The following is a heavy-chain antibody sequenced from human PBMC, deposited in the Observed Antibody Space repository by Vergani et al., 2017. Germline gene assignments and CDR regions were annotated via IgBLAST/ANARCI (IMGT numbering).Heavy chain of an antibody. CDR1: GYSLSDHY. D-gene: IGHD3-10*01. CDR3: ARNRGRGGSYSVSWFDP. V-gene: IGHV1-2*02. J-gene: IGHJ5*02. CDR2: LDPHTGDT. Sequence: QVQLVQSGAEVRKPGASVTVSCKASGYSLSDHYIHWVRQAPGQGFEWMGRLDPHTGDTKYAEKFQGRAILTRDRSISTAYMELISLISDDTAVYYCARNRGRGGSYSVSWFDPWGQGTQVTVAS.